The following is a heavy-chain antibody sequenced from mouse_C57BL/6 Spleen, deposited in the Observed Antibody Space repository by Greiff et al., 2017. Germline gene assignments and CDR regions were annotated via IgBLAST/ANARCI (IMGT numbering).Heavy chain of an antibody. D-gene: IGHD3-2*02. J-gene: IGHJ2*01. CDR1: GFTFSDYY. V-gene: IGHV5-12*01. CDR2: ISNGGGST. CDR3: ARHASLEANYFDY. Sequence: EVQLQESGGGLVQPGGSLKLSCAASGFTFSDYYMYWVRQTPEKRLEWVAYISNGGGSTYYPDTVKGRFTISRDNAKNTLYLQMSRLKSEDTAMYYCARHASLEANYFDYWGQGTTLTVSS.